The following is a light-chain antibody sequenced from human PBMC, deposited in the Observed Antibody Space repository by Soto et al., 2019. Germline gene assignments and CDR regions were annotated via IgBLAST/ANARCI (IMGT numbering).Light chain of an antibody. CDR2: AAS. CDR1: QGISSY. J-gene: IGKJ1*01. CDR3: QQLNSYPGT. V-gene: IGKV1-9*01. Sequence: IQLTQSPSSLSDSVGDRVTITCRASQGISSYLAWYQQKPGKAPKLLIYAASTLQSGVPSRFSGSGSGTDFTLTISSLQPEDFATYYCQQLNSYPGTFGQGTKVEIK.